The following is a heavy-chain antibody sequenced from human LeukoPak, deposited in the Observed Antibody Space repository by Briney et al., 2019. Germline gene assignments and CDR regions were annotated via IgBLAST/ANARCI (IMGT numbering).Heavy chain of an antibody. V-gene: IGHV4-34*01. D-gene: IGHD6-13*01. CDR3: ARGSSSWYLGRDYFDY. CDR2: INHSGST. J-gene: IGHJ4*02. Sequence: SETLSLTCAVYGGSFSGYYWSWIRQPPGKGLEWIGEINHSGSTNYNPSLKSRVTISVDTSKNQFSLKLSSVTAADTAVYYCARGSSSWYLGRDYFDYWGQGTLVTVSS. CDR1: GGSFSGYY.